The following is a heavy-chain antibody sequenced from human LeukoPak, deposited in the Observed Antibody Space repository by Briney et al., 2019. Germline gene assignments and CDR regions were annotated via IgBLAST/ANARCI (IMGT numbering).Heavy chain of an antibody. Sequence: GGSLRLSCAASGFTFSNAWMSWIRQAPGKGLEWVSYISSSGSTIYYADSVKGRFTISRDNAKNSLYLQMNSLRAEDTAVYYCARTPRRHNWFDPWGQGTLVTVSS. CDR1: GFTFSNAW. V-gene: IGHV3-11*01. J-gene: IGHJ5*02. CDR3: ARTPRRHNWFDP. CDR2: ISSSGSTI.